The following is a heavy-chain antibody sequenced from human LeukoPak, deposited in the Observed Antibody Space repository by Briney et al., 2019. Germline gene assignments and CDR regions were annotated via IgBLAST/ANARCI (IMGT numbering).Heavy chain of an antibody. D-gene: IGHD2-2*02. CDR1: GFTFDDYA. CDR3: ARAESDIVVVPAAIHYYYYYMDV. J-gene: IGHJ6*03. Sequence: PGGSLRLSCAASGFTFDDYAMHWVRQAPGKGLEWVSGISWNSGSIGYADSVKGRFTISRDNAKNSLYLQMNSLRAEDTALYYCARAESDIVVVPAAIHYYYYYMDVWGKGTTVIVSS. V-gene: IGHV3-9*01. CDR2: ISWNSGSI.